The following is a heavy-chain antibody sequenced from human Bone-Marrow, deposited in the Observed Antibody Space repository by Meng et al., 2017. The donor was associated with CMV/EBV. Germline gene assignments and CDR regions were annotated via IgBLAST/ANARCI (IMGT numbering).Heavy chain of an antibody. CDR1: GDSVSSNSAA. V-gene: IGHV6-1*01. Sequence: SETLSLTCAISGDSVSSNSAAWNWIRQSPSRGLEWLGRTYYRSKWYNDYAVSVKSRITINPDTSKNQFSLQLNSVTPEDTAVYYCARGGLARPIYYYYGMDVWGQGNTVNGAS. D-gene: IGHD6-6*01. J-gene: IGHJ6*01. CDR3: ARGGLARPIYYYYGMDV. CDR2: TYYRSKWYN.